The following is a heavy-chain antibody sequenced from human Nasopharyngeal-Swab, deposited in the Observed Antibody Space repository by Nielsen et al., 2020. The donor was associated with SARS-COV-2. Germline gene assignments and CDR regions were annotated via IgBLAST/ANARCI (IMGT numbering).Heavy chain of an antibody. Sequence: ASVKVSCKVSGYTLTEVSMHWVRQAPGKGLEWMGGFDPEDGETIYAQKFQGRVTVTEDTSTDTAYMELSSLRSEDTAVYYCATGSAAAAGTFGAFDIWGQGTMVTVSS. V-gene: IGHV1-24*01. CDR2: FDPEDGET. CDR3: ATGSAAAAGTFGAFDI. D-gene: IGHD6-13*01. CDR1: GYTLTEVS. J-gene: IGHJ3*02.